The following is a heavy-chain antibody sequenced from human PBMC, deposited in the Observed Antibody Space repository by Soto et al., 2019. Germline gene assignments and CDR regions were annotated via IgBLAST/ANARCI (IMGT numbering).Heavy chain of an antibody. CDR3: ARERDSFDY. Sequence: QVQLVQSGAEVTEPGASVKVSCKTSGFTFTLHYIHWVRQAPGQGLEWVGMVNGGDGSATYAREFRDKVSMTWDTSTSTVYLDLNSLKSEDTAIYYCARERDSFDYWGQGTLVSVSP. CDR2: VNGGDGSA. D-gene: IGHD3-22*01. V-gene: IGHV1-46*01. J-gene: IGHJ4*02. CDR1: GFTFTLHY.